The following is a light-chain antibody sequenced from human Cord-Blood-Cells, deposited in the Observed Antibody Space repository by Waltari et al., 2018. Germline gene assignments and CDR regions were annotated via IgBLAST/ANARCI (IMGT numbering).Light chain of an antibody. CDR2: AAS. J-gene: IGKJ1*01. CDR1: QSISSY. Sequence: DIQMTQSPSSLSDSVGARVTITCRASQSISSYLNWYQQKPGKAPKLLIYAASSLQSGVPSRFSGSGSGTDFTLTISSLQPEDFATYYCQQSYSTPWTFGQGTKVEIK. CDR3: QQSYSTPWT. V-gene: IGKV1-39*01.